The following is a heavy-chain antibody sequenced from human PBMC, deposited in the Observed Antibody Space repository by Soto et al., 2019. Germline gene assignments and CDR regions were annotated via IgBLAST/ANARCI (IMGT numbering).Heavy chain of an antibody. CDR1: GFTFSSYA. CDR2: ISHDGSNK. CDR3: ARDDGRKSPHGY. Sequence: QVQLVESGGGVVQPGRSLRLSCAASGFTFSSYAMHWVRQAPGKGLEWVAVISHDGSNKYYADSVKGRFTISRDNSKNTLYLQMNSLRAEDAAVYYCARDDGRKSPHGYWGQGTVLTVSP. V-gene: IGHV3-30-3*01. J-gene: IGHJ4*02.